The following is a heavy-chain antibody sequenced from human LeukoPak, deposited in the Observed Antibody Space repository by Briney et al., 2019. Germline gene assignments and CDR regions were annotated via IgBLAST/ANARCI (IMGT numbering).Heavy chain of an antibody. Sequence: SVKVSCKASGGTFSSYAISWVRQAPGQGLEWMGGIIPIFGTANYAQKFQGRVTITADESTSTAYMELSSLRSEDTAVYYCAGDFWSGYPGAFDIWGQGTMVTVSS. CDR2: IIPIFGTA. D-gene: IGHD3-3*01. J-gene: IGHJ3*02. CDR1: GGTFSSYA. CDR3: AGDFWSGYPGAFDI. V-gene: IGHV1-69*13.